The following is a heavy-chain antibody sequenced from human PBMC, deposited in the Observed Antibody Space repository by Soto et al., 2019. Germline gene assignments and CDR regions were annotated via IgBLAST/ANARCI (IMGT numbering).Heavy chain of an antibody. CDR2: ISGTGDST. J-gene: IGHJ4*02. CDR3: AKDRDSSGYYYRNY. CDR1: GFTFSSYA. V-gene: IGHV3-23*01. D-gene: IGHD3-22*01. Sequence: EVQLLESGGGLVQPGGSLRLSCAASGFTFSSYAMSWVRQAPGKGLEWVSAISGTGDSTYYADSVKGRFTISRDNSKNTLYLQINGLRAGGTAVYYCAKDRDSSGYYYRNYWGQGTLVTVSS.